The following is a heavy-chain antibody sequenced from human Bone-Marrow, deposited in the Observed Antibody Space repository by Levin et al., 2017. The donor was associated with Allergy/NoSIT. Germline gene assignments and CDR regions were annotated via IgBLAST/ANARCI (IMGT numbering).Heavy chain of an antibody. J-gene: IGHJ5*02. D-gene: IGHD2-2*01. CDR3: ATLPMRGVWWLEP. V-gene: IGHV3-53*01. Sequence: GGSLRLSCAASGFTVSNTYMSWVRQAPGKGLEWVSLIYAGGNTFYGDSVKGRFTISRDNSKNTLFLQMNSLGAEDTAVYYCATLPMRGVWWLEPWGQGTMVNVSS. CDR1: GFTVSNTY. CDR2: IYAGGNT.